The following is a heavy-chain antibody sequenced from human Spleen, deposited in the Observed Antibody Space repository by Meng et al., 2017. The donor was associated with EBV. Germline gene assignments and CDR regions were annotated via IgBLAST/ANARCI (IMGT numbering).Heavy chain of an antibody. V-gene: IGHV3-30*18. Sequence: QEQLVESWGGVVQPGRSLRLSCAAPGFIFSGYGSHWVRQAPGKGPEWVAIIPSDASHNKYYADSMKGRFTISRDNSKNTLYLQMNSLKIEDTAVYYCAKDLSGRFDPWGQGTLVTVSS. J-gene: IGHJ5*02. CDR1: GFIFSGYG. D-gene: IGHD1-14*01. CDR2: IPSDASHNK. CDR3: AKDLSGRFDP.